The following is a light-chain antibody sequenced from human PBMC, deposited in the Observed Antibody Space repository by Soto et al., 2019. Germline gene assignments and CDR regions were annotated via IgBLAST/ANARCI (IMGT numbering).Light chain of an antibody. Sequence: DAVMTQSPLSLPVTLGEPSSISCRSSQSLVYSDGKTYLNWFQHRQGQYPRRLIYNVSNRDAGVPDRLSGSGSGTDLTMKISRVQDEDVGVYYCMQGTHWPRTFGHGTQVDI. V-gene: IGKV2-30*01. CDR3: MQGTHWPRT. CDR1: QSLVYSDGKTY. CDR2: NVS. J-gene: IGKJ1*01.